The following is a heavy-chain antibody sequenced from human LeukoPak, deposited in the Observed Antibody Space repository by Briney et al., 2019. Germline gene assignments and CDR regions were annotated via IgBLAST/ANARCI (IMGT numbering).Heavy chain of an antibody. CDR2: ISGSGGST. V-gene: IGHV3-23*01. Sequence: GGSLRLSCAASGFAFSTYAMSWVRQAPGKGLEWVSAISGSGGSTYYADSVKGRFTISRDNSKNTLYLQMNSLRAEDTAVYYCAKNYYDSSGYFDYWGQGTLVTVSS. D-gene: IGHD3-22*01. CDR3: AKNYYDSSGYFDY. J-gene: IGHJ4*02. CDR1: GFAFSTYA.